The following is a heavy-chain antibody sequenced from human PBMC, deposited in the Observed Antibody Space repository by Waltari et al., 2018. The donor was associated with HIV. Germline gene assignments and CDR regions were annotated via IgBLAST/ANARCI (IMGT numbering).Heavy chain of an antibody. V-gene: IGHV3-48*03. Sequence: EVQLVESGGGLVQPGGSLRLSCAASGFTFSSYEMNWVRQAPGQGLEWVSYISSSGSTIYYADSVKGRFTISRDNAKNSLYLQMNSLRAEDTAVYYCAGGYCSSTSCPAHYYYYGMDVWGQGTTVTVSS. CDR3: AGGYCSSTSCPAHYYYYGMDV. D-gene: IGHD2-2*01. CDR1: GFTFSSYE. CDR2: ISSSGSTI. J-gene: IGHJ6*02.